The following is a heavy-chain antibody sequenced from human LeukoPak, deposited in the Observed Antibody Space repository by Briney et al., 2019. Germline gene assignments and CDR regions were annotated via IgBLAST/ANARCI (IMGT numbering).Heavy chain of an antibody. CDR1: GYTFTSYD. D-gene: IGHD3/OR15-3a*01. CDR2: MNPNSGNT. V-gene: IGHV1-8*01. Sequence: ASVKVSCEASGYTFTSYDINWVRQATGQGLEWMGWMNPNSGNTGYAQKFQGRVTMTRNTSISTAYMELSSLRSEDTAVYYCARCRSWTYYYGMDVWGQGTTVTVSS. J-gene: IGHJ6*02. CDR3: ARCRSWTYYYGMDV.